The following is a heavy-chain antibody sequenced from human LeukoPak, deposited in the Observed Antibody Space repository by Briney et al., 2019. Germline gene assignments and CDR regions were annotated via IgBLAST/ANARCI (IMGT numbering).Heavy chain of an antibody. Sequence: GGFLRLSCAASGFTVSSNYMSWVRQAPGKGLEWVSVIYSGGSTYYADSVKGRFTISRDNSKNTLYLQMNSLRAEDTAVYYCTSLRSKTPVQVYWGQGTLVTVSS. CDR2: IYSGGST. CDR3: TSLRSKTPVQVY. CDR1: GFTVSSNY. D-gene: IGHD2-15*01. J-gene: IGHJ4*02. V-gene: IGHV3-66*01.